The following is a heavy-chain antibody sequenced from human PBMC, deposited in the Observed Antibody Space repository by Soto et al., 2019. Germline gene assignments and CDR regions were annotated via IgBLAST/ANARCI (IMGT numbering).Heavy chain of an antibody. V-gene: IGHV4-39*01. CDR3: ARRKSGYYYYYYGMDV. CDR1: GGSISSSSYY. CDR2: IYYSGST. D-gene: IGHD3-22*01. J-gene: IGHJ6*02. Sequence: SETLSLTCTVSGGSISSSSYYWGWIRQPPGKGLEWIGSIYYSGSTYYNPSLKSRVTISVDTSKNQFSLKLSSVTAADPAVYYCARRKSGYYYYYYGMDVWGQGTTVTVS.